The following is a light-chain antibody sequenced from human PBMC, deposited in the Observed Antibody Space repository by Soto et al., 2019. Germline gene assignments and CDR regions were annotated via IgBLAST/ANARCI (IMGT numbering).Light chain of an antibody. CDR1: HSVSSTF. J-gene: IGKJ5*01. V-gene: IGKV3-20*01. CDR2: DAD. Sequence: IVMTQSPDSLAVSLGERATLTCSASHSVSSTFLAWYQQKPGQAPTLLIYDADTRATGIPDRFSGSGFGTHFTLTISSLEPEDFAMYYCQQSASSVTFGQGTRLEIK. CDR3: QQSASSVT.